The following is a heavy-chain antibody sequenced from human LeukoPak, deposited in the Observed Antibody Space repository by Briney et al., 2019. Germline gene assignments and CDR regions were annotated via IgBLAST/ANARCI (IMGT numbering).Heavy chain of an antibody. CDR2: ITSSGTYI. CDR1: GFTFGDYV. J-gene: IGHJ6*03. V-gene: IGHV3-21*01. CDR3: ARDPYSGNYGNDYYYYMDV. Sequence: GGSLRLSCTASGFTFGDYVMSWVRQAPGKGLEWVSSITSSGTYIFYADSVKGRFTISRDNAKNSLYLQMDSLGPEDTAVYYCARDPYSGNYGNDYYYYMDVWGKGTTVTISS. D-gene: IGHD1-26*01.